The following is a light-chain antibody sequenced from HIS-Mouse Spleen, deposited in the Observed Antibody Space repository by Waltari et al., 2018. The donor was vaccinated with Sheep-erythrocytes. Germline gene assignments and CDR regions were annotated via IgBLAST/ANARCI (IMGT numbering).Light chain of an antibody. CDR2: QDS. Sequence: SYELTQPPSVSVSPGQTASITCSGDKLGDKYACWYQQKPGQSPLLVIYQDSKRPSGIPERFSGSNSGNTATLTISGTQAEDEADYYCCSYAGSYNHVFATGTKVTVL. V-gene: IGLV3-1*01. CDR3: CSYAGSYNHV. CDR1: KLGDKY. J-gene: IGLJ1*01.